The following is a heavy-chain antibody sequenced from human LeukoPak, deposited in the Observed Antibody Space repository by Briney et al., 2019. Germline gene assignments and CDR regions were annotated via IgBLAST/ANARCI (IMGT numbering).Heavy chain of an antibody. Sequence: GRSLRLSCAASGFTFSSYAMPWVRQAPGKGLEWVAVISYDGSNKYYADSVKGRFTISRDNSKNTLYLQMNSLRAEDTAVYYCAKGAGHYYYYGMDVWGQGTTVTVSS. J-gene: IGHJ6*02. CDR3: AKGAGHYYYYGMDV. CDR2: ISYDGSNK. D-gene: IGHD3-16*01. CDR1: GFTFSSYA. V-gene: IGHV3-30-3*01.